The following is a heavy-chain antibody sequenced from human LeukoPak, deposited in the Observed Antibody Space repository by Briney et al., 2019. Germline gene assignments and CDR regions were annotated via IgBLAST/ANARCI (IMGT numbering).Heavy chain of an antibody. CDR1: GFTFDDYA. Sequence: SGRSLRLSCAASGFTFDDYAMYWVRQAPGKGLEWVSSITWNSGSKVYADSVKGRFTISRDNAKNSLYLQMNSLRVEDTAFYYCIKGGRHSSSWNDYWGQGTLVTVSS. CDR2: ITWNSGSK. V-gene: IGHV3-9*01. CDR3: IKGGRHSSSWNDY. D-gene: IGHD6-13*01. J-gene: IGHJ4*02.